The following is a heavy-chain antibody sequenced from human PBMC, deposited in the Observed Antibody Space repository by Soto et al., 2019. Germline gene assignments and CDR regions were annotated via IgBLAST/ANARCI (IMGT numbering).Heavy chain of an antibody. J-gene: IGHJ6*02. D-gene: IGHD2-2*01. CDR2: ISAYNGNT. V-gene: IGHV1-18*04. Sequence: ASVKVSCKASGYTFTSYGISWVRQAPGQGLEWMGWISAYNGNTNYAQKLQGRVTMTTDTSTSTAYMELRSLRSDDTAVYYCASSPHTDCSSTSCFLPYGVDVWGQGTTVTVSS. CDR1: GYTFTSYG. CDR3: ASSPHTDCSSTSCFLPYGVDV.